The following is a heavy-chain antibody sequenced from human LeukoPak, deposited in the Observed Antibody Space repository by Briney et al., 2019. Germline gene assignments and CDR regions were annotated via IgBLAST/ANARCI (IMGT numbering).Heavy chain of an antibody. V-gene: IGHV3-30*02. D-gene: IGHD6-13*01. CDR1: GFTFSSYG. CDR2: IWYDGSNK. J-gene: IGHJ4*02. Sequence: SGGSLRLSCAASGFTFSSYGMHWVRQAPGKGLEWVAVIWYDGSNKYYADSVKGRFTISRDNSKNTLYLQMNSLRAEDTAVYYCAKDRVTAAGYYFDYWGQGTLVTVSS. CDR3: AKDRVTAAGYYFDY.